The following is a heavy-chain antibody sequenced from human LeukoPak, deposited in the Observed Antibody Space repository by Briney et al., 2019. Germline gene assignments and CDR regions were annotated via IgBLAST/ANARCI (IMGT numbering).Heavy chain of an antibody. Sequence: GGSLRLSCAASGFSFSSYAMSWVRQAPGKGLEWVSGISGSGGATYYADSMKGRFTVSRDNSKNTLYLQMNSLRAEDTAVYYCAKGGDSGYYYPYYWGQGTLVTVSS. D-gene: IGHD3-22*01. CDR3: AKGGDSGYYYPYY. V-gene: IGHV3-23*01. CDR1: GFSFSSYA. CDR2: ISGSGGAT. J-gene: IGHJ4*02.